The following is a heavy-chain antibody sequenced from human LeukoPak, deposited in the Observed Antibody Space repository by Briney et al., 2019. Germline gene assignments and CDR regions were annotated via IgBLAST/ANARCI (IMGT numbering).Heavy chain of an antibody. CDR2: IYYSGST. V-gene: IGHV4-59*08. CDR1: GGSISSYY. CDR3: ARGPSSYPLDY. Sequence: MTSETLSLTCTVSGGSISSYYWSWIRQPPGKGLEWIGYIYYSGSTNYNPSLKSRVTISVDTSKSQFSLKLSSVTAADTAVYYCARGPSSYPLDYWGQGTLVTVSS. J-gene: IGHJ4*02. D-gene: IGHD3-10*01.